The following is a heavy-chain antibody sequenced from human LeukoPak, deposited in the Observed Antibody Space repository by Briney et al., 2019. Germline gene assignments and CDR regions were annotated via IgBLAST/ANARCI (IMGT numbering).Heavy chain of an antibody. Sequence: SETLSLTCTVSGGSISSYYWSWIRQPPGKGLEWIGYIYYSGSTNYNPSLKSRVTISVDTSKNQFSLKLSSVTAADTAVYYCARVRAGGSIDYWGQGTLVTVSS. CDR1: GGSISSYY. V-gene: IGHV4-59*01. CDR3: ARVRAGGSIDY. D-gene: IGHD2-15*01. CDR2: IYYSGST. J-gene: IGHJ4*02.